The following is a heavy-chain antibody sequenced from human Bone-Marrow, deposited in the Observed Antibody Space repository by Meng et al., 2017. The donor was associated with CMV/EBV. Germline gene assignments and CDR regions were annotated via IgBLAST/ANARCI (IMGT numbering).Heavy chain of an antibody. CDR3: ARSPTIFGVASGGGMDV. CDR1: GDTFTSYY. V-gene: IGHV1-46*01. J-gene: IGHJ6*02. CDR2: INPSGGST. D-gene: IGHD3-3*01. Sequence: ASVKVSCKASGDTFTSYYMHWVRQAPGQGLEWMGIINPSGGSTSYAQKFQGRVTMTRDTSTSTVYMELSSLRSEDTAVYYCARSPTIFGVASGGGMDVWGQGTTVTVSS.